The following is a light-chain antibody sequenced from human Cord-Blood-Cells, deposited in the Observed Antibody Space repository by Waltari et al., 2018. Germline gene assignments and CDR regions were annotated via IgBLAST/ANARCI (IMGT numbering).Light chain of an antibody. CDR3: CSYAGSVV. CDR2: EGS. J-gene: IGLJ2*01. CDR1: SSDVGRYNL. V-gene: IGLV2-23*01. Sequence: QSALTQPASVSGSPGQSITISRTGTSSDVGRYNLVSWYQQHPGKAPKLMIYEGSKRPSGVSNRFSGSKSGNTASLTISGLQAEDEADYYCCSYAGSVVFGGGTKLTVL.